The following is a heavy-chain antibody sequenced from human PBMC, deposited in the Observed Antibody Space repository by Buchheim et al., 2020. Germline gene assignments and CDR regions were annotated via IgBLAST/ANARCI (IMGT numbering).Heavy chain of an antibody. CDR2: ISGSGNST. D-gene: IGHD1-26*01. J-gene: IGHJ6*02. CDR3: AKGVGATSSYGMDV. Sequence: EVQLLESGGGLVQPGGSLRLSCAASRFTFSSYAMTWVRQAPGKGLEWVSAISGSGNSTYYTDSVKGRFTISRDNSKNTLHLQMNSLRAEDTAVYYCAKGVGATSSYGMDVWGQGTT. V-gene: IGHV3-23*01. CDR1: RFTFSSYA.